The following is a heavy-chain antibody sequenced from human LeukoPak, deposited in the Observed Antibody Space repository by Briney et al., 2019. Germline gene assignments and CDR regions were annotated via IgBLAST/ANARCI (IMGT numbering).Heavy chain of an antibody. Sequence: TTSETLSLTCTVSGGSISSGGYYWSWIRQPPGKGLEWIGSIYYSGSTYYNPSLKSRVTISVDTSKNQFSLKLSSVTAADTAVYYCARMTTVTKFAFDIWGQGTMVTVSS. CDR1: GGSISSGGYY. CDR2: IYYSGST. J-gene: IGHJ3*02. V-gene: IGHV4-39*01. CDR3: ARMTTVTKFAFDI. D-gene: IGHD4-17*01.